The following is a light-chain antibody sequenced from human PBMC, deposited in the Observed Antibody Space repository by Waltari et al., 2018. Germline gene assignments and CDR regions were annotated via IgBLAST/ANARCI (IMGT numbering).Light chain of an antibody. J-gene: IGLJ2*01. CDR1: SSDAGAHTY. Sequence: QSALTQPASGSGSPGQSSTISCTGTSSDAGAHTYISWYQQQPCKVPRFIIYEVSNRPLGVSPRFTGSKSGNTASLNISCLQPEYEADYYCSSFTNRGTVVFGGGTTLTV. CDR2: EVS. V-gene: IGLV2-14*01. CDR3: SSFTNRGTVV.